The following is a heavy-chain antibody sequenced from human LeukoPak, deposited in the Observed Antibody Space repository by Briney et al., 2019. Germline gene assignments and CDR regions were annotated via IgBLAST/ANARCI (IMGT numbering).Heavy chain of an antibody. CDR1: GGSISSYY. Sequence: SETLSLTCTVSGGSISSYYWSWIRQPPGKGLEWIGYIYYSGSTNYNPSLKSRVTISVDTSKNQFSLKLSSLTAADTAVYYCANGVGATGYFDYWGQGTLVTVSS. D-gene: IGHD1-26*01. V-gene: IGHV4-59*12. CDR3: ANGVGATGYFDY. J-gene: IGHJ4*02. CDR2: IYYSGST.